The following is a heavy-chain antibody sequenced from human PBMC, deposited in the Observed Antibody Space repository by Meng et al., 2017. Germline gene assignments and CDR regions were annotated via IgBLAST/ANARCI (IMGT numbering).Heavy chain of an antibody. Sequence: QVQFVQSGAEVKSPGASVRVSCEAYGYPFTDHYLHWVRQAPGQGPEWMGRIHPKSGDTDYAQKFRGKVTMTRDTSIRTAYMELIRLISDDTAVYYCTRGGDYGDYLDWWGQGTLVTVSS. CDR1: GYPFTDHY. J-gene: IGHJ4*02. V-gene: IGHV1-2*06. D-gene: IGHD4-17*01. CDR2: IHPKSGDT. CDR3: TRGGDYGDYLDW.